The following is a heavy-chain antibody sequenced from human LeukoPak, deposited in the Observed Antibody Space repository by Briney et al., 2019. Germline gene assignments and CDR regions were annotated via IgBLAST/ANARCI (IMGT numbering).Heavy chain of an antibody. J-gene: IGHJ4*02. CDR2: IYHSGST. CDR3: AREGEQWLVLY. Sequence: PSETLSLTCAVSGYYISSGYYGGWTGQPPGEGVESIVSIYHSGSTYYNPPLKSRVTISVDTSKNQSSPKLSSVTAADTAVYYCAREGEQWLVLYWGQGTLVTVSS. V-gene: IGHV4-38-2*02. CDR1: GYYISSGYY. D-gene: IGHD6-19*01.